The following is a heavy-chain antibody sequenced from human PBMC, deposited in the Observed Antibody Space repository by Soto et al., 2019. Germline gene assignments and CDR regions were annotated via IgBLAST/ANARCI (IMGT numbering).Heavy chain of an antibody. D-gene: IGHD2-2*01. J-gene: IGHJ5*02. CDR3: ARFGIGVVPASITNNCFDP. Sequence: ASVKVSCKASGYTFTSYGISWVRQAPGQGLEWMGWINAYNGNTDYAQKLQGRVTMTTDTSMSTAYMELRSLRSDDTAVYYCARFGIGVVPASITNNCFDPWGKGTLVTVSS. V-gene: IGHV1-18*01. CDR1: GYTFTSYG. CDR2: INAYNGNT.